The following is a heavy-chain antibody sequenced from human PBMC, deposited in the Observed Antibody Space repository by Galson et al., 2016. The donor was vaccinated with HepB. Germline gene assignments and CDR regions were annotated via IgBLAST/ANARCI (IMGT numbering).Heavy chain of an antibody. CDR3: ASDYWVY. Sequence: SLRLSCAGSGFTFSSYSMDWVRQAPGKGLEWVANINGDGSTKYYVDSVKGRFTISRDNAKNSLYLQMNSLRAEDTAVYYCASDYWVYWGQGTLVTVSA. CDR2: INGDGSTK. CDR1: GFTFSSYS. D-gene: IGHD2-8*02. V-gene: IGHV3-7*01. J-gene: IGHJ4*02.